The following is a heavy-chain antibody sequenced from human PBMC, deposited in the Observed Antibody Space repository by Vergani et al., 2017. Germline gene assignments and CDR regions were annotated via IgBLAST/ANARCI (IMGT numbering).Heavy chain of an antibody. CDR3: AKAFRIVVVPAAPLGG. CDR2: IYSGGST. CDR1: GFTFSSYG. V-gene: IGHV3-NL1*01. Sequence: QVQLVESGGGVVQPGRSLRLSCAASGFTFSSYGMHWVRQAPGKGLEWVAVIYSGGSTYYADSVKGRFTISRDNSKNTLYLQMNSLRAEDTAVYYCAKAFRIVVVPAAPLGGWGQGTLVTVSS. J-gene: IGHJ4*02. D-gene: IGHD2-2*01.